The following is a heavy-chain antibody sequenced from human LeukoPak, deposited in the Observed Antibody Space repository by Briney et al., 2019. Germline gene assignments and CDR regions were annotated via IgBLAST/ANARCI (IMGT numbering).Heavy chain of an antibody. J-gene: IGHJ4*02. Sequence: SGGSLRLSCAASGFTFSNYRMSWVRQAPGKGLEWVANIKQDGSDKYYVDSVKGRFTISRDNAKNSLYLQMNSLRGEDTAVYYCAGVGDTTMVHLLHYWGQGTLVTVSS. CDR3: AGVGDTTMVHLLHY. CDR2: IKQDGSDK. D-gene: IGHD5-18*01. CDR1: GFTFSNYR. V-gene: IGHV3-7*04.